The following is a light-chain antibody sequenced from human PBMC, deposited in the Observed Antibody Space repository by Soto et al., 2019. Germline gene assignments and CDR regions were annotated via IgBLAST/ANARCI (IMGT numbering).Light chain of an antibody. CDR3: QKYNSAPRT. V-gene: IGKV1-27*01. J-gene: IGKJ1*01. CDR1: QGISNY. Sequence: DIQMTQSPSSLSASVGDRVTITCRATQGISNYLAWYQQKPGRVPKLLIYAASTLQTGVPSRFSGSGSGTDFALTISSLQPEDVATYYCQKYNSAPRTFGQGTKVEIK. CDR2: AAS.